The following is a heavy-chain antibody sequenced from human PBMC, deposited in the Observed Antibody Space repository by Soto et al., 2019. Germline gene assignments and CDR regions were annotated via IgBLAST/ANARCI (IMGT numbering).Heavy chain of an antibody. J-gene: IGHJ5*02. Sequence: GASVKVSCKASGYTFTSYGISWVRQAPGQGLEWMGWISAYNGNTNYAQKLQGRVTMTTDTSTSTAYMELRSLRSDDTAVYYCARRVGDTAMVTVGGWFDPWGQGTLVTVSS. V-gene: IGHV1-18*01. D-gene: IGHD5-18*01. CDR2: ISAYNGNT. CDR1: GYTFTSYG. CDR3: ARRVGDTAMVTVGGWFDP.